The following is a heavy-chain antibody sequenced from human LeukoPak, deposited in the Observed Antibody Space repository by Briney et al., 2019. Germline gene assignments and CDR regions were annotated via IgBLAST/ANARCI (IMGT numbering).Heavy chain of an antibody. CDR2: ISYTGST. V-gene: IGHV4-39*07. J-gene: IGHJ4*02. D-gene: IGHD3-10*01. Sequence: SETLSLTCTVSGDSISSRSYYWGWIRQPPGQGLEWIGHISYTGSTYYNPSLKSRVTISVDTPKNQFSLKLKSVTAADTAVYYCARGLYGSGSSYWGQGTLVTVSS. CDR3: ARGLYGSGSSY. CDR1: GDSISSRSYY.